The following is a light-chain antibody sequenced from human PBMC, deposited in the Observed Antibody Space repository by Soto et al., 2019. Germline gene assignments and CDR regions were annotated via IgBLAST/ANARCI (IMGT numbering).Light chain of an antibody. CDR3: QQYDNWPQT. CDR2: SAS. Sequence: EIVMTQSPATLSVSPGERATLSCRASQSVSSTLAWYQQKPGQAPRLLIYSASTRATGIPARFSGSGSGTEFTLTISSLQSVDFAVYYCQQYDNWPQTFGQGTKVDIK. V-gene: IGKV3-15*01. CDR1: QSVSST. J-gene: IGKJ1*01.